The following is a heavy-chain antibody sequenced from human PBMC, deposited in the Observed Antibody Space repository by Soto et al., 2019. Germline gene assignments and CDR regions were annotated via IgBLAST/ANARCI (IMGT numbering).Heavy chain of an antibody. D-gene: IGHD6-25*01. CDR2: ISSGSGTT. J-gene: IGHJ6*02. CDR1: GFTFSSYS. Sequence: EVQLVESGGGLVQPGGSLRLSCAVSGFTFSSYSMNWVRQAPGKGLEWVSYISSGSGTTYYADSVKGRFSISRDNANNSLYLQLNSLRGEDTAVYYCATSGTYLRMDVWGQGPKVTVSS. V-gene: IGHV3-48*01. CDR3: ATSGTYLRMDV.